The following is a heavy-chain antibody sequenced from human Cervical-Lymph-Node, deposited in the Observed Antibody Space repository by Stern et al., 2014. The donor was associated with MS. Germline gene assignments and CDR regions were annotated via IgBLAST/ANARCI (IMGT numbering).Heavy chain of an antibody. CDR3: ASGYSSGWYYFDY. CDR2: IYTSGST. CDR1: GGSISSGSYY. J-gene: IGHJ4*02. V-gene: IGHV4-61*02. D-gene: IGHD6-19*01. Sequence: VQLVESGPGLVKPSQTLSLTCTVSGGSISSGSYYWSWIRQPAGKGLEWIGRIYTSGSTNYNPSLTSRVTISVDTSQNQFSLKRSSVTAADTAVYYCASGYSSGWYYFDYWGQGTLVTVSS.